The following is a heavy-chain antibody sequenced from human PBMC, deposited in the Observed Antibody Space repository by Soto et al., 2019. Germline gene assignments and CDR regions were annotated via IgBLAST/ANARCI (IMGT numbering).Heavy chain of an antibody. V-gene: IGHV1-69*13. D-gene: IGHD6-19*01. J-gene: IGHJ4*02. CDR1: GGTFSSYA. CDR2: IIPIFGTA. CDR3: AKGAVAGSRVYFDY. Sequence: GASVKVSCKASGGTFSSYAISWVRQAPGQGLEWMGGIIPIFGTANYAQKFQGRVTITADESTSTAYMELSSLRAEDTAVYYCAKGAVAGSRVYFDYWGQGALVTVSS.